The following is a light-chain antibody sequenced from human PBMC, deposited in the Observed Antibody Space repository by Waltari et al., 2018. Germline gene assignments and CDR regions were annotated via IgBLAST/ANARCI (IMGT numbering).Light chain of an antibody. V-gene: IGKV1-33*01. CDR3: QQFHSLPYT. CDR1: RDITTS. CDR2: DAS. J-gene: IGKJ2*01. Sequence: DIQMTQSPSSLSASVGDRVTFTCQATRDITTSLSWFQQKPGEAPRLLIYDASTLQPGVPSRLSGTGSATGFSLTITSLQLDDSATYYCQQFHSLPYTFARGTKLHIK.